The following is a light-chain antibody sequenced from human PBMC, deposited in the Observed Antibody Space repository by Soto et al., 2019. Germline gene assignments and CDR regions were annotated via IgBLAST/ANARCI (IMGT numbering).Light chain of an antibody. J-gene: IGKJ2*01. CDR3: QQYGNSPFT. Sequence: EIVLTQSPGPLSLSPGNSAALSCRASQSVTGDKVAWYQQRPGQAPRLLIYGLSTRATDIPARFRGSGSGTDYTLTINRLEPEDFALYYCQQYGNSPFTFGQGTKLEI. CDR1: QSVTGDK. CDR2: GLS. V-gene: IGKV3-20*01.